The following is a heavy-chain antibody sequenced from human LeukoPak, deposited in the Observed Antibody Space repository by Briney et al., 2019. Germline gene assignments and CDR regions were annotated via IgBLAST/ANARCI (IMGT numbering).Heavy chain of an antibody. V-gene: IGHV4-61*02. CDR3: ARSYGINDAFDI. Sequence: SETLSLTCTVSGGSITSGSYYWSWIRQPAGKGLEWIGRSYTSGSTNYNPSLKSRVTISVDTAKNQFSLKLSSVTAADTAVYYCARSYGINDAFDIWGQGTMVTVSS. CDR2: SYTSGST. J-gene: IGHJ3*02. D-gene: IGHD2-8*01. CDR1: GGSITSGSYY.